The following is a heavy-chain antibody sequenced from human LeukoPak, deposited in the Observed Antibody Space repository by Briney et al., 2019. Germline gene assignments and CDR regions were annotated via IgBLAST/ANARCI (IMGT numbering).Heavy chain of an antibody. D-gene: IGHD3-3*02. CDR3: ARDSPISDALDI. CDR2: IYSGGSP. CDR1: GFTVGDNY. J-gene: IGHJ3*02. V-gene: IGHV3-66*01. Sequence: GGSLRLSCAASGFTVGDNYINWVRKAPGKGRQWVSVIYSGGSPYYLDSVEGRFIISSDNSKNTVYLQMNSLRDEDTALYYCARDSPISDALDIWGQGTMVTVSS.